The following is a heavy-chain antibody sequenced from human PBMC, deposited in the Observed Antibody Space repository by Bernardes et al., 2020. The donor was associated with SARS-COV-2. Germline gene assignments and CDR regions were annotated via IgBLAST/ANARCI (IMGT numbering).Heavy chain of an antibody. V-gene: IGHV4-34*01. CDR1: GGTLSGYY. Sequence: SETLSLTCAVYGGTLSGYYYSWIRQTPGKGLEWIGEVNHSGKTNYIPSLKSRVTISLDTSKNQFSLKVNSMTATDTAVYYCARIDEVTGRDYWGQGTLVTVSS. J-gene: IGHJ4*02. D-gene: IGHD6-19*01. CDR3: ARIDEVTGRDY. CDR2: VNHSGKT.